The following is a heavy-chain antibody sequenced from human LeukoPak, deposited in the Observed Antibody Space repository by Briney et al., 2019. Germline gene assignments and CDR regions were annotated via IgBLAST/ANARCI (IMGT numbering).Heavy chain of an antibody. CDR3: AKDPGRILGPPWVWFDP. CDR2: ISGSGGST. J-gene: IGHJ5*02. Sequence: PGRSLRLSCAASGFTFTNYAMNWVRQAPGKGLEWVSAISGSGGSTYYADSVKGRFTISRDNSKNTLYLQMNSLRAEDTAVYYCAKDPGRILGPPWVWFDPWGQGTLVTVSS. D-gene: IGHD2-15*01. CDR1: GFTFTNYA. V-gene: IGHV3-23*01.